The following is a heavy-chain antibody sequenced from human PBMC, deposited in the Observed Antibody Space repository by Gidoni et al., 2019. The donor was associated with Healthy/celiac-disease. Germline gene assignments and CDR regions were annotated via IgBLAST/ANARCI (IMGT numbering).Heavy chain of an antibody. CDR2: IIPILGIA. V-gene: IGHV1-69*04. CDR1: GGTFSSYA. J-gene: IGHJ5*02. Sequence: QVQLVQSGAEVKKPGSSVKVSCKASGGTFSSYAISWVRQAPGQGLEWMGRIIPILGIANYAQKFQGRVTITADKSTSTAYMELSSLRSEDTAVYYCARVFFAPTVTTSAYNWFDPWGQGTLVTVSS. D-gene: IGHD4-4*01. CDR3: ARVFFAPTVTTSAYNWFDP.